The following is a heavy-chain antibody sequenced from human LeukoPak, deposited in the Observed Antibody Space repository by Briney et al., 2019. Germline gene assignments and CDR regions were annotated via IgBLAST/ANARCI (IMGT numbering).Heavy chain of an antibody. CDR2: ISGSGGST. J-gene: IGHJ4*02. CDR3: AAFMVRGVIVEDY. D-gene: IGHD3-10*01. CDR1: GFTFSSYA. Sequence: GGSLRLSCAASGFTFSSYAMSWVRQAPGKGLEWVSAISGSGGSTYYADSVKGRFTISRDNSTNTLYLQMNSLRAEDTAVYYCAAFMVRGVIVEDYWGQGTLVTVSS. V-gene: IGHV3-23*01.